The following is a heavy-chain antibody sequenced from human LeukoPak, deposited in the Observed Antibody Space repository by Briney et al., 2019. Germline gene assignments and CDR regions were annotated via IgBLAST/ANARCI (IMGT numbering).Heavy chain of an antibody. CDR1: GFTFSSYG. Sequence: GGSLRLSCAASGFTFSSYGMHWVRQAPGKGLEWVSYISSSSSYTNYADSVKGRFTISRDNAKNSLYLQMNSLRAEDTAVYYCARDPAYDILTGFLDYWGQGTLVTVSS. CDR2: ISSSSSYT. J-gene: IGHJ4*02. D-gene: IGHD3-9*01. CDR3: ARDPAYDILTGFLDY. V-gene: IGHV3-21*05.